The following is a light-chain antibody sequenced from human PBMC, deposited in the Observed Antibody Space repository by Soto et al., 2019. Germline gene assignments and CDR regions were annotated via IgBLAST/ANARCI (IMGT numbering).Light chain of an antibody. CDR2: DAS. CDR1: QDISGW. V-gene: IGKV1-5*01. Sequence: ILMTQSPPTLSASVGDRVIITCRASQDISGWLAWYQQKPGKAPKLLVFDASSLEEGVPSRFSGSGSGTEFTLTVSNLQSDDFATYYCQHYSTRSGVTFGGGTKVEI. CDR3: QHYSTRSGVT. J-gene: IGKJ4*01.